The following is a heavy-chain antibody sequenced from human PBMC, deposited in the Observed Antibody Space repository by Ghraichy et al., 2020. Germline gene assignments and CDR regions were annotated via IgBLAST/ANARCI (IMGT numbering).Heavy chain of an antibody. J-gene: IGHJ4*02. V-gene: IGHV5-51*01. D-gene: IGHD5-24*01. CDR3: ARLRGRDGYNEPPGYFDY. CDR2: IYPGDSDT. CDR1: GYSFTSYW. Sequence: GESLNISCKGSGYSFTSYWIGWVRQMPGKGLEWMGIIYPGDSDTRYSPSFQGQVTISADKSISTAYLQWSSLKASDTAMYYCARLRGRDGYNEPPGYFDYWGQGTLVTVSS.